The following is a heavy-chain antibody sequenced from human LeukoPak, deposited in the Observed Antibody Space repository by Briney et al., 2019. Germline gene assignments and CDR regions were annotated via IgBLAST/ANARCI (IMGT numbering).Heavy chain of an antibody. D-gene: IGHD3-16*02. Sequence: SETLSLTCTVSGDSITSYFWSWIRRPPGKGLEWVGYIFYSGITNYNPSLKSRVTISVDTSKNQFSLKLSSVTAADTAVYYCARDSSDHVWGTYPYYFTYWGQGTLVTVSS. V-gene: IGHV4-59*01. CDR1: GDSITSYF. CDR2: IFYSGIT. CDR3: ARDSSDHVWGTYPYYFTY. J-gene: IGHJ4*02.